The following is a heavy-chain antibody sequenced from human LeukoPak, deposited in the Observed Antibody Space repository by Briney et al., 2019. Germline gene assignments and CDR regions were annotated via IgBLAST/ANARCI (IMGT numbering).Heavy chain of an antibody. Sequence: ASVKVSCKVSGYTLTELSMHWVRQAPGKGLEWMGGFDPEDGETIYVQKFQGRVTMTEDTSTDTAYMELSSLRSEDTAVYYCATGIGTAAGYYFDYWGQGTLVTVSS. V-gene: IGHV1-24*01. CDR2: FDPEDGET. CDR1: GYTLTELS. J-gene: IGHJ4*02. D-gene: IGHD6-13*01. CDR3: ATGIGTAAGYYFDY.